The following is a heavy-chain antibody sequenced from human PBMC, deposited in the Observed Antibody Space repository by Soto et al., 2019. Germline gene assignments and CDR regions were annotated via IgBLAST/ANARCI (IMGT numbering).Heavy chain of an antibody. CDR1: GFTFSSYW. D-gene: IGHD4-17*01. V-gene: IGHV3-74*01. CDR3: ARARADYGDYFAAYEASWFDP. J-gene: IGHJ5*02. Sequence: PGGSLRLSCAASGFTFSSYWMHWVRQAPGKGLVWVSRINSDGSSTSYADSVKGRFTISRDNAKNTLYLQMNSLRAEDTAVYYCARARADYGDYFAAYEASWFDPWGQGTLVTVSS. CDR2: INSDGSST.